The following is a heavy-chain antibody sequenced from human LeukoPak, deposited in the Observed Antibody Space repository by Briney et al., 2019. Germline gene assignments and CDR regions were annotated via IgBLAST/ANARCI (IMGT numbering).Heavy chain of an antibody. Sequence: SETLSLTCAVYGGSFSGYYWSWIRQPPGKGLEWIGEINHSGSTNYNPSLKSRVTISVDTSKNQFSLKLSSVTAADTAVYYCAKAADYGDFPGDNWFDPWGQGTLVTVSS. V-gene: IGHV4-34*01. J-gene: IGHJ5*02. CDR2: INHSGST. CDR3: AKAADYGDFPGDNWFDP. CDR1: GGSFSGYY. D-gene: IGHD4-17*01.